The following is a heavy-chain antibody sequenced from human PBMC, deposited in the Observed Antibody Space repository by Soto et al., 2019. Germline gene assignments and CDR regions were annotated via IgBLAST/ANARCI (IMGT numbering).Heavy chain of an antibody. Sequence: QLQLQESGPGLVKPSETLSLTCTVSGGSISSNSYYWGWIRQPPGKGLEWIGSVYYGGNAYYNPPPTSRVPISVDTSKTQFSLKLSSVTAADTAVYYCARHSSSWYGNYYYGMDVWGQGTTVTVSS. CDR1: GGSISSNSYY. CDR3: ARHSSSWYGNYYYGMDV. J-gene: IGHJ6*02. D-gene: IGHD6-13*01. CDR2: VYYGGNA. V-gene: IGHV4-39*01.